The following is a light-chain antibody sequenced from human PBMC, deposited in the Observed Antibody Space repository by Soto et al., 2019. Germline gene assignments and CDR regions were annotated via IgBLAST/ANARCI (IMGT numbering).Light chain of an antibody. V-gene: IGKV3-20*01. Sequence: EIVLTQSPGTLSLSPGERATLSCRASQSVSSYLAWYQQNPGQAPRLLIYDASNRATGIPARFSGSGSGTDFTLTISRLEPEDFAVYYCQQYGSSGTFGQGTKVDIK. CDR3: QQYGSSGT. CDR1: QSVSSY. CDR2: DAS. J-gene: IGKJ1*01.